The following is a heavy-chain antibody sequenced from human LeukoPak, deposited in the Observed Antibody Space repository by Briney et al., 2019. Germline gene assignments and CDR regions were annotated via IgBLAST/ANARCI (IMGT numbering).Heavy chain of an antibody. J-gene: IGHJ4*02. D-gene: IGHD1-26*01. V-gene: IGHV3-48*02. CDR3: ARDPGYSRPSSYGYFDH. CDR2: ITSSSDSI. CDR1: GFTFSAYS. Sequence: GGSLRLSCATSGFTFSAYSMIWVRQTPGKGLECLSYITSSSDSIHYADSGRGRFTVSRDNAKNSLYLQMNSLRDEDTAVYYCARDPGYSRPSSYGYFDHWGQGTLATVSS.